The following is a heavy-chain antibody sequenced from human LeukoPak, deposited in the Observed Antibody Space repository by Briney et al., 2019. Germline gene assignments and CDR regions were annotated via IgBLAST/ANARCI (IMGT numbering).Heavy chain of an antibody. D-gene: IGHD6-13*01. J-gene: IGHJ4*02. CDR3: ARGAAVGQTRDY. CDR1: GYTFTGYY. V-gene: IGHV1-2*06. Sequence: ASVKVSCKASGYTFTGYYTHWVRQAPGQGLEWMGRMNPDSGDTNYAHKFTGRVAMTRDTSISTAYMELSSLRSDDMAVYYCARGAAVGQTRDYWGQGTLVTVSS. CDR2: MNPDSGDT.